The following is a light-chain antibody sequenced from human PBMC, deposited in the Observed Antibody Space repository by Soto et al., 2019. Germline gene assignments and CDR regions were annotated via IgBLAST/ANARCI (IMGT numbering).Light chain of an antibody. CDR3: QQYNKWPIT. V-gene: IGKV3-15*01. CDR2: GAS. CDR1: QSVSGN. Sequence: EIVMTQSPVTLSVSPGERATLSCMASQSVSGNLAWYQQKPGQAPRLLIYGASTRATGIPARFSGSGSGTEFTLTISRLQSEDFAVYYCQQYNKWPITFGGGTKVEIK. J-gene: IGKJ4*01.